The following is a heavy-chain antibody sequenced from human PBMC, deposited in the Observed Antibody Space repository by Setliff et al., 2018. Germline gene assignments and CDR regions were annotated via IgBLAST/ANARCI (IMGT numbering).Heavy chain of an antibody. V-gene: IGHV3-11*01. CDR3: ARTTGYRLEGDFDY. CDR2: IHDSGNPT. J-gene: IGHJ4*02. D-gene: IGHD3-16*01. Sequence: GSLRLSCSASGFTFSNYYMTWIRQAPGKGLEWISYIHDSGNPTYYADSVKGRFTVSRDNAKNSLYLQMTSLRAEDTAIYYCARTTGYRLEGDFDYWGQGTLVTVSS. CDR1: GFTFSNYY.